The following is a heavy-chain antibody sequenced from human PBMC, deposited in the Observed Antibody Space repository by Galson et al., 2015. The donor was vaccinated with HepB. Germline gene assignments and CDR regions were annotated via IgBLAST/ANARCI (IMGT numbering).Heavy chain of an antibody. Sequence: SLRLSCAASGFTFSSYAMHWVRQAPGKGLEWVAVISYDGSNKYYADSVKGRFTISRDNSKNTLYLQMNSLRAEDTAVYYCARDGPRIAARLVYWGQGTLVTVSS. CDR1: GFTFSSYA. J-gene: IGHJ4*02. D-gene: IGHD6-6*01. CDR3: ARDGPRIAARLVY. V-gene: IGHV3-30-3*01. CDR2: ISYDGSNK.